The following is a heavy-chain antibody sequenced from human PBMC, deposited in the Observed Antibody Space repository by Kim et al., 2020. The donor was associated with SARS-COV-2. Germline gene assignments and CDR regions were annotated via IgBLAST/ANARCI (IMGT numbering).Heavy chain of an antibody. Sequence: DSVKGRFTISRDNPKNIMFVQLDSLRTEDTAVYYCAGEGQSSGRAGTFDVWGQGTLVTVSS. CDR3: AGEGQSSGRAGTFDV. D-gene: IGHD1-1*01. V-gene: IGHV3-21*06. J-gene: IGHJ3*01.